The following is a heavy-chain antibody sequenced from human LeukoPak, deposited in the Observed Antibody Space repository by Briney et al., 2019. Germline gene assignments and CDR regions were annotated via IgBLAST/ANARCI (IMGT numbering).Heavy chain of an antibody. D-gene: IGHD3-10*01. J-gene: IGHJ6*04. CDR3: ARHDGLTPEYGSGNEYGMDV. Sequence: GESLKISCKGSGYSFTSYWISWVRQMPGKGLEWMGRIDPSDSYTNYSPSFQGHVTISADKSISTAYLQWSSLKASDTAMYYCARHDGLTPEYGSGNEYGMDVWGKGTTVTVSS. CDR2: IDPSDSYT. V-gene: IGHV5-10-1*01. CDR1: GYSFTSYW.